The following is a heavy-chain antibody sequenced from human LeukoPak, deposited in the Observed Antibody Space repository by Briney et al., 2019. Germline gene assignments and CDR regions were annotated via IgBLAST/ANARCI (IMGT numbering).Heavy chain of an antibody. D-gene: IGHD1-26*01. V-gene: IGHV3-23*01. CDR1: EITLSNYG. Sequence: PGGSLRLSCAVSEITLSNYGMGSVRQAPGKGLEWVAGISGSGGGTNYADSVKGQFTISRDNAKNSLYLQMNSLRAEDTAVYYCAREVGATLDPWGQGTLVTVSS. J-gene: IGHJ5*02. CDR2: ISGSGGGT. CDR3: AREVGATLDP.